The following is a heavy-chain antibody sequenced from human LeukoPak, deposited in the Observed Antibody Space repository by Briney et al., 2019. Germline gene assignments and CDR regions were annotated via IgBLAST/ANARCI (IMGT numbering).Heavy chain of an antibody. J-gene: IGHJ4*02. CDR2: ISGSGGST. V-gene: IGHV3-23*01. CDR1: GFTFSSYA. D-gene: IGHD4-17*01. Sequence: GGSLRLSCAASGFTFSSYAMSWVRQAPGKGLEWVSAISGSGGSTYSADSVKGRFTISRDNSKNTLYLQMNSLRAEDTAVYYCAKSLKLTSVGYYFDYWGQGTLVTVSS. CDR3: AKSLKLTSVGYYFDY.